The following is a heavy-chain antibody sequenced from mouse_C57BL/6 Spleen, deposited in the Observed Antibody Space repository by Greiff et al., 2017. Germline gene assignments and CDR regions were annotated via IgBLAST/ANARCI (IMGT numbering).Heavy chain of an antibody. J-gene: IGHJ4*01. CDR3: ARSGLSLPPYAMDY. V-gene: IGHV1-81*01. CDR1: GYTFTSYG. D-gene: IGHD3-2*02. CDR2: IYPRSGNT. Sequence: VQLQQSGAELARPGASVKLSCKASGYTFTSYGISWVKQRTGQGLEWIGEIYPRSGNTYYNEKFKGKATLTADKSSSTAYMELRSLTSEDSAVYFCARSGLSLPPYAMDYFVPGTSLTVSS.